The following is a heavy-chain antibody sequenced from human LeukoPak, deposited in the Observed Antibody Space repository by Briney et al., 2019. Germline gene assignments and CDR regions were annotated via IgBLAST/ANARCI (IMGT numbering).Heavy chain of an antibody. Sequence: PSETLSLTCTVSGGSISSGVYSWSWIRQHPGKGLEWIGYIYYSGSTYYNPSLKSRVTISVDTSKNQFSLKLSSVTAADTAVYYCARVAYYDSSGYYVDDPYYFDYWGQGTLVTVSS. CDR1: GGSISSGVYS. CDR3: ARVAYYDSSGYYVDDPYYFDY. CDR2: IYYSGST. V-gene: IGHV4-31*03. J-gene: IGHJ4*02. D-gene: IGHD3-22*01.